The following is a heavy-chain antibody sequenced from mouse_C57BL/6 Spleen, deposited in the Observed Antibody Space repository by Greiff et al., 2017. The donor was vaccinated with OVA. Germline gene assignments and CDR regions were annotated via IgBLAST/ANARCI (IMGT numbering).Heavy chain of an antibody. CDR1: GYTFTSYW. Sequence: QVQLQQPGAELVKPGASVKLSCKASGYTFTSYWMQWVKQRPGQGLEWIGEIDPSDSYTNYNQKFKGKATLTVDTSSSTAYMQLSSLTSEDSAVYYCARRALRYFDYWGQGTTLTVSS. J-gene: IGHJ2*01. D-gene: IGHD1-1*01. V-gene: IGHV1-50*01. CDR3: ARRALRYFDY. CDR2: IDPSDSYT.